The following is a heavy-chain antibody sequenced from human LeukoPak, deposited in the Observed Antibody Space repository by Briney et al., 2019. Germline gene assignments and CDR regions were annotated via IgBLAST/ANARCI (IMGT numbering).Heavy chain of an antibody. D-gene: IGHD3-22*01. Sequence: GGSLRLSCAASGFTFSSCAMSWVRQAPGKGLEWVSGISGSGGSTYYADSVKGRFTISRDNSRKTLYLQMSSLRAEDTAVYYCAKALNYYDSSGSYYGNDYWGQGTLVTVSS. J-gene: IGHJ4*02. CDR2: ISGSGGST. V-gene: IGHV3-23*01. CDR3: AKALNYYDSSGSYYGNDY. CDR1: GFTFSSCA.